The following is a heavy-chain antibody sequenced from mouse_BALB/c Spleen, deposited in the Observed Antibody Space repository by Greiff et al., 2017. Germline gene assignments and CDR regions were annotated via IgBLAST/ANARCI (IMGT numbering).Heavy chain of an antibody. CDR3: ARSVYDGYLYYAMDY. Sequence: VQLKESGPGLVQPSQSLSITCTVSGFSLTSYGVHWVRQSPGKGLEWLGVIWSGGSTDYNAAFISRLSISKDNSKSQVFFKMNSLQANDTAIYYCARSVYDGYLYYAMDYWGQGTSVTVSS. D-gene: IGHD2-3*01. CDR1: GFSLTSYG. J-gene: IGHJ4*01. CDR2: IWSGGST. V-gene: IGHV2-2*02.